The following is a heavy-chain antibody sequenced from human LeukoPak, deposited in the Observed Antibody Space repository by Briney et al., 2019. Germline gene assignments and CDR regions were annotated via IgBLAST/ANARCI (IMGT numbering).Heavy chain of an antibody. Sequence: ASVKVSCKASGYDFTSLDINWVRQATGQGLEWMDWMNPNSGNTGYAQKFQGRVTMTSNTSTSTVSMELSSLTSEDTAVYYCARGDKGQTSGWYWFDPWGQGTLVTVSS. D-gene: IGHD6-19*01. CDR3: ARGDKGQTSGWYWFDP. V-gene: IGHV1-8*01. CDR2: MNPNSGNT. CDR1: GYDFTSLD. J-gene: IGHJ5*02.